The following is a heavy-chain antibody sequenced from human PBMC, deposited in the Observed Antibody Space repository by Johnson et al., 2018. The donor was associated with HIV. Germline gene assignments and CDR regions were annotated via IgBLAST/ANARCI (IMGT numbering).Heavy chain of an antibody. D-gene: IGHD6-13*01. CDR3: ARDPDSSSWYRDAFDI. V-gene: IGHV3-7*01. J-gene: IGHJ3*02. Sequence: VQLVESGGGLVQPGGSLRLSCAASGFTFSSYWMSWVRQAPGTGLEWVANIKQDGSNKYYADSVKGRFTISRDISKNTLYLQMNSLRAEDTAVYYCARDPDSSSWYRDAFDIWGQGTMVTVSS. CDR1: GFTFSSYW. CDR2: IKQDGSNK.